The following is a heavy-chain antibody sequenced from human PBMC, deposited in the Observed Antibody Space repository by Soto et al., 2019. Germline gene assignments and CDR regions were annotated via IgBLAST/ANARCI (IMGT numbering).Heavy chain of an antibody. J-gene: IGHJ6*02. Sequence: GGSLRLSCAASGFTFSSYSMNWVRQAPGKGLEWVSYISSSSSTIYYADSVKGRFTISRDNAKNSLYLQMNSLRDEDTAVYYCSGDWYYDILTDYYGMAVWGQGTTVTVSS. D-gene: IGHD3-9*01. CDR3: SGDWYYDILTDYYGMAV. CDR1: GFTFSSYS. V-gene: IGHV3-48*02. CDR2: ISSSSSTI.